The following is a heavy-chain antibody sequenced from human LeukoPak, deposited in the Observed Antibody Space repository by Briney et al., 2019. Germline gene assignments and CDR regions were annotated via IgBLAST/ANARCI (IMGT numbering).Heavy chain of an antibody. J-gene: IGHJ3*02. CDR2: IYYSGST. CDR3: ARDAGVGKDAFDI. V-gene: IGHV4-59*11. CDR1: GGSISSHY. Sequence: SETLSLTCTVSGGSISSHYWSWIRQPPGKGLEWIGYIYYSGSTNYNPSLKSRVTISVDTSKNQFSLKLSSVTAADTAVYYCARDAGVGKDAFDIWGQGTMVTVSS. D-gene: IGHD7-27*01.